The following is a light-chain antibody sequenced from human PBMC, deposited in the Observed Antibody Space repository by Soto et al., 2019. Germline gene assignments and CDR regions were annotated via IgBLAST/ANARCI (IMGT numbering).Light chain of an antibody. Sequence: EIELTQSPGTLSSSPGDRATLSCRASQSVSSRYLAWYQQKPGQAPRLLIYGASNRATGIPVRFSGSGSGTDFTLTISSLQPEDVASYYCLQDCGDSWTFGQGTKVDI. J-gene: IGKJ1*01. V-gene: IGKV3-20*01. CDR2: GAS. CDR1: QSVSSRY. CDR3: LQDCGDSWT.